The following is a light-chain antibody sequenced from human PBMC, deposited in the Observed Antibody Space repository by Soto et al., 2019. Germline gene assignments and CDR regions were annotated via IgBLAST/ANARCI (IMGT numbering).Light chain of an antibody. CDR2: DVN. Sequence: QSALTQPASVSGSPGQSITITWTETSSDVGGSNYVSWYQQHPGKAPKLMIYDVNNRPSGISNRFSGSKSGNTASLTISGLQAEDEADYYCSSYRSGSTLVFGGGTKLTVL. CDR1: SSDVGGSNY. CDR3: SSYRSGSTLV. J-gene: IGLJ2*01. V-gene: IGLV2-14*01.